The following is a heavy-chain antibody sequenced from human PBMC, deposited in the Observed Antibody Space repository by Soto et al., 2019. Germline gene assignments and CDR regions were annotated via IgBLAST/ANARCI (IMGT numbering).Heavy chain of an antibody. D-gene: IGHD2-2*01. Sequence: SETLSLTCAVYGGSFSGYYWSWIRQPPGKGLEWIGEINHSGSTNYNPSLKSRVTISVDTSKNQFSLKLSSVTAADTAVYYCARGLGYCSSTSCYRRPAYNWFDPWGQGTLVTVSS. CDR2: INHSGST. V-gene: IGHV4-34*01. J-gene: IGHJ5*02. CDR1: GGSFSGYY. CDR3: ARGLGYCSSTSCYRRPAYNWFDP.